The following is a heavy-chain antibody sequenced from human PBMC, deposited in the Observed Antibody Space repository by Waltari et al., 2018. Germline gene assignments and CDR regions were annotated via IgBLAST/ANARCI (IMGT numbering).Heavy chain of an antibody. CDR3: ARGSDYVWGSYRYLVPFDY. J-gene: IGHJ4*02. Sequence: QVQLVQSGAEVKKPGSSVKVSCKASGGTFSSYAISWVRQAPGQGLEWMGGIIPIFGTANYAQKFQGRVTMTADESTSTAYMELSSLRSEDTAVYYCARGSDYVWGSYRYLVPFDYWGQGTLVTVSS. D-gene: IGHD3-16*02. CDR1: GGTFSSYA. V-gene: IGHV1-69*01. CDR2: IIPIFGTA.